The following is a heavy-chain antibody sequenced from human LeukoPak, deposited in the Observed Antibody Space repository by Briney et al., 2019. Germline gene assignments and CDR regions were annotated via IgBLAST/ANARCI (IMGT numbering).Heavy chain of an antibody. D-gene: IGHD3-22*01. J-gene: IGHJ4*02. CDR1: GFTFSSYS. CDR3: AREVEDTGDSSGYYSRMFDY. CDR2: ISSSSSYI. V-gene: IGHV3-21*01. Sequence: PGGSLRLSCAASGFTFSSYSMNWVRQAPGKGLEWVSSISSSSSYIYYADSVKGRFTISRDNAKNSLYLQMNSLRAEDTAVYYCAREVEDTGDSSGYYSRMFDYWGQGTLVTVSS.